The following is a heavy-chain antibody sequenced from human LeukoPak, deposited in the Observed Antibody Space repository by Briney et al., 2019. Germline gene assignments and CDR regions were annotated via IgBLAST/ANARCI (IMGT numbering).Heavy chain of an antibody. CDR1: GGSISSGSYY. CDR3: ARHDDPRSASNWFDP. Sequence: PSQTLSLTCTVSGGSISSGSYYWGWIRQPPGKGLEWIGSIYYSGSTYYNPSLKSRVTISVDTSKNQFSLKLSSVTAADTAVYYCARHDDPRSASNWFDPWGQGTLVTVSS. V-gene: IGHV4-39*01. CDR2: IYYSGST. J-gene: IGHJ5*02.